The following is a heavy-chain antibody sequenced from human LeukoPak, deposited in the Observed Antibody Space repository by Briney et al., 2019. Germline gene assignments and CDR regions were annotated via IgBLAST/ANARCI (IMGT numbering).Heavy chain of an antibody. CDR3: AREGYYDSSGYYKDIDY. CDR2: INPSGGST. D-gene: IGHD3-22*01. CDR1: GYPFTSYY. J-gene: IGHJ4*02. Sequence: ASVKVSCNASGYPFTSYYMHWVRQAPGQGLEWMGIINPSGGSTSYAQKFQGRVTMTRHTSTSTVYMELSSLRSEDTAVYYCAREGYYDSSGYYKDIDYWGQGTLVTVS. V-gene: IGHV1-46*01.